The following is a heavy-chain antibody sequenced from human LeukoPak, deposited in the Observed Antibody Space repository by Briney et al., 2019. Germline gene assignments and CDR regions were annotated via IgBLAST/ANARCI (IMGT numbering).Heavy chain of an antibody. V-gene: IGHV1-18*01. Sequence: ASVKVSCKASDYTFTTYGISWVRQAPGQGLEWMGWISTYSGNTNYAQKLQGRVTMTTDTSTSTAYMELRSLRSEDTAVYYCARVDTAMVIDYWGQGTLVTVSS. CDR2: ISTYSGNT. D-gene: IGHD5-18*01. CDR3: ARVDTAMVIDY. J-gene: IGHJ4*02. CDR1: DYTFTTYG.